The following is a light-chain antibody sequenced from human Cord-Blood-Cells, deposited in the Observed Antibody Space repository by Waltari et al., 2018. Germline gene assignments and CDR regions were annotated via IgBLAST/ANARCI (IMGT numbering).Light chain of an antibody. CDR3: CSYAGRV. CDR2: DVS. J-gene: IGLJ3*02. Sequence: QSALTQPASVSGSPGQSITISCTGTSSDVGSYNLVSWYQQHPGKAPKLMIYDVSKRPSGVPDRFSGSKSGNTASLTISGLQAEDEADYYCCSYAGRVFGGGTKLTVL. CDR1: SSDVGSYNL. V-gene: IGLV2-23*02.